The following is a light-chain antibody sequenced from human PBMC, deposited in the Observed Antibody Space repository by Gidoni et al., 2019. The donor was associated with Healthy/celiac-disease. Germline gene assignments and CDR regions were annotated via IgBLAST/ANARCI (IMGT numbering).Light chain of an antibody. CDR3: GTWDSSLSAGM. CDR1: SSNIGNNY. J-gene: IGLJ3*02. CDR2: DNN. Sequence: PRQKVTISCSGSSSNIGNNYVSWYQQLPGTAPKLLIYDNNKRPSGIPDRFSGSKSGTSATLGITGLQTGDEADYYCGTWDSSLSAGMFGGGTKLTVL. V-gene: IGLV1-51*01.